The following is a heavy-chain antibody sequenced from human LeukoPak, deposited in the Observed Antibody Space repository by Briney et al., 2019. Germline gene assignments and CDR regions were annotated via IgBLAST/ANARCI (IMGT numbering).Heavy chain of an antibody. CDR3: ASAGVPAAIFYYYYMDV. CDR2: IIPILGIA. V-gene: IGHV1-69*04. Sequence: SVKVSCKXSGGTFSSYAISWVRQAPEQGLEWMGTIIPILGIANYAQKFQGRVTITADKSTSTAYMELSSLRSEDTAVYYCASAGVPAAIFYYYYMDVWGKGTTVTVSS. CDR1: GGTFSSYA. J-gene: IGHJ6*03. D-gene: IGHD2-2*02.